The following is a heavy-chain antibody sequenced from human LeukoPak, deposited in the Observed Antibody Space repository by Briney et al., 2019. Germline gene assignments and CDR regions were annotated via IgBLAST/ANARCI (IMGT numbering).Heavy chain of an antibody. V-gene: IGHV3-48*03. D-gene: IGHD6-13*01. CDR2: ISSSGSTI. J-gene: IGHJ4*02. CDR3: ARVAYSSTWGYFDY. CDR1: GFTFSSYE. Sequence: HSGGSLRLSCAASGFTFSSYEMNWVRQAPGKGLEWVSYISSSGSTIYYADSVTGRFTISRDNAKNSLYLQMNSLRAEDTAVYYCARVAYSSTWGYFDYWGQGTLATVSS.